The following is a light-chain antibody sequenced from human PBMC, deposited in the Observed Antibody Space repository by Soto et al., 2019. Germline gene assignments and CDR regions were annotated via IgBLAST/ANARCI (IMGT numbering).Light chain of an antibody. CDR1: QRVSYN. J-gene: IGKJ4*01. CDR2: GAF. CDR3: QQYKNWPPLT. V-gene: IGKV3-15*01. Sequence: EIVMTQSPATLSVSPGERATLSCRASQRVSYNLAWYQQKPGQGPRLLIYGAFTRATGIPPRFSGSGSGTEFTLTISSLQSEDFAVYYCQQYKNWPPLTFGGGTKVEIK.